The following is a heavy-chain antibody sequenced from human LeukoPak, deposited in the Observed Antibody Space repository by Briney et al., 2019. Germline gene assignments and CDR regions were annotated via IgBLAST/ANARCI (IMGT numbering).Heavy chain of an antibody. D-gene: IGHD4-17*01. CDR1: GFTFSVSW. V-gene: IGHV3-7*01. CDR2: IDPDGNTK. CDR3: ARDPAYGALDY. Sequence: GGSLRLSCVASGFTFSVSWMTWVRQAPGRGLEWVGNIDPDGNTKNYVDPVKGRFTFSRDNARSSLYLQMNNLRGEDTGVYYCARDPAYGALDYWGQGTLVTASS. J-gene: IGHJ4*02.